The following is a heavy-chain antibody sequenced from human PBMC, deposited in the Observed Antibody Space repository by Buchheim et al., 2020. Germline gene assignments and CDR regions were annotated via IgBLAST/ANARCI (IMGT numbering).Heavy chain of an antibody. V-gene: IGHV1-46*01. J-gene: IGHJ4*02. CDR3: ARDRGSGWNYFDY. D-gene: IGHD6-19*01. CDR2: NNPSGGNT. Sequence: QVQLVQSGAEVKKPGASVKVSCKASGYTFTSYYMHWVRQAPGQGFEWMGLNNPSGGNTTYAQKFQGRVTMTRDPSTSTVYMELSSLRSEDTAVYYCARDRGSGWNYFDYWGQGTL. CDR1: GYTFTSYY.